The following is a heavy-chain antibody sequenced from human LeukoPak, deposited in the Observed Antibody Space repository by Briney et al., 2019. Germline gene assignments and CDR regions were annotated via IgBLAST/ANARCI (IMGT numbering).Heavy chain of an antibody. J-gene: IGHJ3*02. CDR2: IRSDGSIK. CDR3: ASDMVRGVFDAFDI. V-gene: IGHV3-30*02. CDR1: GFTFSSYG. D-gene: IGHD3-10*01. Sequence: PGGSLRLSCAASGFTFSSYGMHWVRQAPGKGLEWVAFIRSDGSIKYYTESLKGRFTISRDNSKNTLYLQMNSLRAEDTAVYYCASDMVRGVFDAFDIWGQGTMVTVSS.